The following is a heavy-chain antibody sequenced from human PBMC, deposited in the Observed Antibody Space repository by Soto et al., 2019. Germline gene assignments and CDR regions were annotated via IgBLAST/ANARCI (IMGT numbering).Heavy chain of an antibody. J-gene: IGHJ4*02. CDR2: TYYRSKWYN. D-gene: IGHD6-13*01. Sequence: SPALSLTCAISGDSVCSNSAAWNWIRQSPSRGLEWLGRTYYRSKWYNDYAVSVKSRITINPDTSKNQFSLQLNSVTPEDTAVYYCARESSWYEYVFIGPFDYWGQGTLVTVSS. V-gene: IGHV6-1*01. CDR1: GDSVCSNSAA. CDR3: ARESSWYEYVFIGPFDY.